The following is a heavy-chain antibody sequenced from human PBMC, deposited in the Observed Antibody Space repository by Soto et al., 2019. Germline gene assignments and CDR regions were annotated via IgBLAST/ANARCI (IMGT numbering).Heavy chain of an antibody. J-gene: IGHJ6*02. D-gene: IGHD6-13*01. CDR1: GFTFSSNA. Sequence: GGSLRLSCAASGFTFSSNALRWAPQAPGKGLEWVSAISGSGGNTYYADSVKGRFTISRDKSKNTLYLQINSLRAEDTAVYYCTPPPPSRVLAAVNVLVGWGHITTFTV. V-gene: IGHV3-23*01. CDR2: ISGSGGNT. CDR3: TPPPPSRVLAAVNVLVG.